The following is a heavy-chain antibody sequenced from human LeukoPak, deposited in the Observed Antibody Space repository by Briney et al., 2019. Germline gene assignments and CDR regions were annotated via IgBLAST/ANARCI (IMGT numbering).Heavy chain of an antibody. CDR2: IIPIFGTA. Sequence: ASVKVSCKASGGTFSSYAISWVRQAPGQGLEWMGGIIPIFGTANYAQKFQGRVTITTDESTSTAYMELGSLRSEDTAVYYCASGRHGVGVTIPFDYWGQGTLVTVSS. D-gene: IGHD1-26*01. J-gene: IGHJ4*02. V-gene: IGHV1-69*05. CDR1: GGTFSSYA. CDR3: ASGRHGVGVTIPFDY.